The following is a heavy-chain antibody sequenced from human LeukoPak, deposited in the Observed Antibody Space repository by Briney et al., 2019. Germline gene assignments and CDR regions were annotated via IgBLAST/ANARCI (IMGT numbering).Heavy chain of an antibody. CDR2: ISAYNGNT. V-gene: IGHV1-18*01. J-gene: IGHJ5*02. D-gene: IGHD2-15*01. Sequence: SVTVSCXAXGYTFXSYGISWVRQAPGQGLEWMGWISAYNGNTNYAQKLQGRVTMTTDTSTSTAYMELRSLRSDDTAVYYCARDHNSIVVVVAATESKWFDPWGQGTLVTVSS. CDR3: ARDHNSIVVVVAATESKWFDP. CDR1: GYTFXSYG.